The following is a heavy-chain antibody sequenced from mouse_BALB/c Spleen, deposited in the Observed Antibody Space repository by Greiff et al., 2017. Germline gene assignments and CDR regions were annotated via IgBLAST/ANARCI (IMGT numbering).Heavy chain of an antibody. J-gene: IGHJ2*01. Sequence: VQLQQSGTVLARPGASVKMSCKASGYTFTSYWMHWVKQRPGQGLEWIGAIYPGNSDTSYNQKFKGKAKLTAVTSTSTAYMELSSLTNEDSAVYYCTTLLRLYYFDYWGQGTTLTVSS. CDR1: GYTFTSYW. CDR3: TTLLRLYYFDY. D-gene: IGHD1-1*01. CDR2: IYPGNSDT. V-gene: IGHV1-5*01.